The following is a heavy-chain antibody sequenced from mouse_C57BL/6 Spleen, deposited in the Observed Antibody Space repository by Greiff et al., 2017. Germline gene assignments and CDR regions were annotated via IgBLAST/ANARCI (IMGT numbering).Heavy chain of an antibody. Sequence: QVQLQQPGAELVKPGASVKLSCKASGYTFTSYWMQWVKQRPGQGLEWIGEIDPSDSYTNYNQKFKGKATLTLDTSSSPAYMQLSSLTSEDSAVYYCATYGSSPFAYWGQGTLVTVSA. D-gene: IGHD1-1*01. CDR1: GYTFTSYW. J-gene: IGHJ3*01. V-gene: IGHV1-50*01. CDR2: IDPSDSYT. CDR3: ATYGSSPFAY.